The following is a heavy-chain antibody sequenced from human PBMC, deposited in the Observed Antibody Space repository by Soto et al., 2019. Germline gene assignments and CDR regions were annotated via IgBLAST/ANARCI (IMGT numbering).Heavy chain of an antibody. D-gene: IGHD6-19*01. CDR1: GGSISSGDYY. V-gene: IGHV4-30-4*01. CDR2: IYYSGST. Sequence: QVQLQESGPGLVKPSQTLSLTCTVSGGSISSGDYYWSWIRQPPGKGLEWIGYIYYSGSTYYNPSLKSRVTISVDTSKNQFSLKLSSVTAADTAVYYCARGVKAVAASTTLLDYWGQGTLVTVSS. J-gene: IGHJ4*02. CDR3: ARGVKAVAASTTLLDY.